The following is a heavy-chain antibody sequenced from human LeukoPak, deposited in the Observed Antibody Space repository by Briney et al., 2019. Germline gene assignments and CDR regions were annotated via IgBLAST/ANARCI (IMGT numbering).Heavy chain of an antibody. CDR1: GGSISSYY. V-gene: IGHV4-59*01. Sequence: SETLSLTCTVSGGSISSYYWSWIRQPPGKGLEWIGYIYYSGSTNYNPSLKSRVTISVDTSKNQFSLKLSSVTAADTAVYYCARRPYYYYYMDVWGKGTTVTISS. CDR2: IYYSGST. J-gene: IGHJ6*03. CDR3: ARRPYYYYYMDV.